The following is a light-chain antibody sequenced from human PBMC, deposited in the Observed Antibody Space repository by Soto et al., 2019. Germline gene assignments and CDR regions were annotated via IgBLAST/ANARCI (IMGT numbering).Light chain of an antibody. CDR1: RSNIGSTFD. Sequence: QAVVTQPPSVSGAPGQSVTISCTGSRSNIGSTFDVHWYQQFPGKAPKLLIFGNTYRPSGVPDRFSGSKSGSSASLAITGLQPEDEADYFCQSYDSSLRVLFGGGTQLTVL. J-gene: IGLJ2*01. V-gene: IGLV1-40*01. CDR2: GNT. CDR3: QSYDSSLRVL.